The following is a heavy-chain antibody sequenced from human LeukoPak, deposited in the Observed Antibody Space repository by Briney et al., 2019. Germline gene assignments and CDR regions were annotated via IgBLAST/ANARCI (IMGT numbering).Heavy chain of an antibody. Sequence: PGGSLRLSCAASGFTFSSYAMHWVRQAPGKGLEWVAVISYDGSNKYYADSVKGRFTISRDNSKNTLYLQMNSLRAEDTAVYYRASAGSSWSSFDYWGQGTLVTVSS. CDR2: ISYDGSNK. V-gene: IGHV3-30*01. CDR3: ASAGSSWSSFDY. CDR1: GFTFSSYA. D-gene: IGHD6-13*01. J-gene: IGHJ4*02.